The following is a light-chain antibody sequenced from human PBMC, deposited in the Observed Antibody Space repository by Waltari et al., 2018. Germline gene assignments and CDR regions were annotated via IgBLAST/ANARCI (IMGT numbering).Light chain of an antibody. Sequence: EIVLTQSPGTLSLSPGERAPLPFRASPSVRRSLPWYQQKPGQAPRLLIYDTSTRATGIPDRFSGSGSGTDFSLTISRLEPEDFAVYYCQEYVNLPATFGQGTKVEIK. CDR2: DTS. J-gene: IGKJ1*01. CDR1: PSVRRS. CDR3: QEYVNLPAT. V-gene: IGKV3-20*01.